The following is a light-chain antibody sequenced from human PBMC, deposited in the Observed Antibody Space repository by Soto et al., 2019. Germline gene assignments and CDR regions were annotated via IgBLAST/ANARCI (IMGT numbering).Light chain of an antibody. CDR3: QQFNSYQFT. CDR1: QGISSA. J-gene: IGKJ3*01. V-gene: IGKV1-13*02. CDR2: DAS. Sequence: AIQLTQSPSSLSASVGDRVTITCRASQGISSALAWYQQKPGKAPKLLIYDASSLESGVPSRFRGRGSGTDFHLTISSLQPEDFATYYCQQFNSYQFTFGPGTKVDIK.